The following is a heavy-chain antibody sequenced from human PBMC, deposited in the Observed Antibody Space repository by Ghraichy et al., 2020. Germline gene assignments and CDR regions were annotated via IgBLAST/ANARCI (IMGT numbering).Heavy chain of an antibody. V-gene: IGHV3-21*01. CDR1: GFTFSSYS. D-gene: IGHD1-26*01. Sequence: GGSLRLSCAASGFTFSSYSMNWVRQAPGKGLEWVSSISSSSSYIYYADSVKGRFTISRDNAKNSLYLQMNSLRAEDTAVYYCARDLGGVGAIWALDIWGQGTMVTVSS. J-gene: IGHJ3*02. CDR2: ISSSSSYI. CDR3: ARDLGGVGAIWALDI.